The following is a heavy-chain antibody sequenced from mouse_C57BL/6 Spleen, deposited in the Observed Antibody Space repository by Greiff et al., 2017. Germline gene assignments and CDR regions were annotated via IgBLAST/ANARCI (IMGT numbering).Heavy chain of an antibody. Sequence: VQLQQSGAELVKPGASVKMSCKASGSPFPGDWITWVKQRPGQGLEGIGDIYPGSGSTNYNEKFKSKATLTVDTSSSTAYMQLSSLTSEDSAVYYCARGTDYWGQGTTRTVSS. V-gene: IGHV1-55*01. CDR3: ARGTDY. CDR1: GSPFPGDW. CDR2: IYPGSGST. J-gene: IGHJ2*01.